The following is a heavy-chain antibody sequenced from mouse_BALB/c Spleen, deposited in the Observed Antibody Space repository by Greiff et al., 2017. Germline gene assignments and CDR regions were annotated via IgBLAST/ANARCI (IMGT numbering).Heavy chain of an antibody. V-gene: IGHV5-6-5*01. D-gene: IGHD1-1*01. Sequence: EVQRVESGGGLVKPGGSLKLSCAASGFTFSSYAMSWVRQTPEKRLEWVASISSGGITYYPDSVKGRFTISRDNARNILYLQMSSLRSEDTAMYYCARGITTVVHYYAMDYWGQGTSVTVSS. CDR2: ISSGGIT. CDR3: ARGITTVVHYYAMDY. J-gene: IGHJ4*01. CDR1: GFTFSSYA.